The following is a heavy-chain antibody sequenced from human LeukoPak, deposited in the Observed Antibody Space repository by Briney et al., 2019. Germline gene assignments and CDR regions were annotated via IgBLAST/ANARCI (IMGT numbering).Heavy chain of an antibody. D-gene: IGHD3-10*01. CDR1: GFTFSSYS. J-gene: IGHJ4*02. CDR3: ARDRLYYYGSGSYSSF. CDR2: ISSSSSYI. V-gene: IGHV3-21*01. Sequence: GGSLRLSCAASGFTFSSYSMNWVRQAPGKGLEWVSSISSSSSYIYCADSVKGRFTISRDNAKNSLYLQMNSLRAEDTAVYYCARDRLYYYGSGSYSSFWGQGTLVTVSS.